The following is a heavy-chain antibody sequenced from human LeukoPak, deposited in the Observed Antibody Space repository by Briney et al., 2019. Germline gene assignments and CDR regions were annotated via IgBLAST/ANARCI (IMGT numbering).Heavy chain of an antibody. V-gene: IGHV4-39*07. D-gene: IGHD3-3*01. Sequence: SETLSLTCTVSGGSISSSSYYWGWIRQPPGKGLEWIGYIYHSGSTYYNPSLKSRVTISVDRSKNQFSLKLSSVTAADTAVYYCARLHPAPELRFLEWPEGGWFDPWGQGTLVTVSS. CDR1: GGSISSSSYY. CDR2: IYHSGST. CDR3: ARLHPAPELRFLEWPEGGWFDP. J-gene: IGHJ5*02.